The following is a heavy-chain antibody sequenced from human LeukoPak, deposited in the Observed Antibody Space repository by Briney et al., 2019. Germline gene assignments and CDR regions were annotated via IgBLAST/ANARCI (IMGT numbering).Heavy chain of an antibody. CDR2: IDVTTGIS. CDR3: AKVNYYPPYF. V-gene: IGHV3-23*01. CDR1: GFTFSTYH. Sequence: PGGSLRLSCAASGFTFSTYHMSWVRQAPGKGLVWVSTIDVTTGISYYADSVKGRFTISRDNFQNTLLLQLSNLRVDDTAVYYCAKVNYYPPYFWGQGTLVTVSS. J-gene: IGHJ4*02. D-gene: IGHD3-22*01.